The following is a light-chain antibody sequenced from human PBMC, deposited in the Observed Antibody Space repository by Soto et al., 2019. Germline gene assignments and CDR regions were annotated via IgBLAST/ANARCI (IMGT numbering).Light chain of an antibody. V-gene: IGKV1-17*01. CDR3: LQHNSYPLT. J-gene: IGKJ4*01. CDR2: VAS. CDR1: QGIRND. Sequence: DIQMTQSPSSLSASVGDRVTITCRASQGIRNDLAWYQEKPGQAPKRLIYVASRLQSGVPSRFSGSGSGTEFTHTISSLQPEDDATYYCLQHNSYPLTFGGGTKVEIK.